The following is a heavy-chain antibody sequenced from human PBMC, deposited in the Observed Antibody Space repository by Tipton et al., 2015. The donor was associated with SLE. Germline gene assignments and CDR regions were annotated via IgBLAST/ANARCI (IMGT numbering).Heavy chain of an antibody. D-gene: IGHD1-1*01. Sequence: QLVQSGAEVKKPGASVKVSCKASGYTFTSYGISWVRQATGQGLEWMGWMNPNSGNTGYAQKFQGRVTMTRNTSISTAYMELSSLTSEDTAVYYCARGLGRATVRDYWGQGTLVTVSS. CDR3: ARGLGRATVRDY. CDR1: GYTFTSYG. CDR2: MNPNSGNT. J-gene: IGHJ4*02. V-gene: IGHV1-8*02.